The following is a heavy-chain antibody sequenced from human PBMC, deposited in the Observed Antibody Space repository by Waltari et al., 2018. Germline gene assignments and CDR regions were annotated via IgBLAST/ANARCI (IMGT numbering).Heavy chain of an antibody. CDR1: GGSLSSSNW. Sequence: QVQLQESGPGLVKPSGTLSLTFAVSGGSLSSSNWWSWVRQPQGNGREWIGELYHRGSTNYNPSPNSRVTRSVDKSKNQFSLKLSSVTAADTAVYYCASLIVTDDYGDHDRYFDYWGQGTLVTVSS. CDR2: LYHRGST. V-gene: IGHV4-4*02. J-gene: IGHJ4*02. CDR3: ASLIVTDDYGDHDRYFDY. D-gene: IGHD4-17*01.